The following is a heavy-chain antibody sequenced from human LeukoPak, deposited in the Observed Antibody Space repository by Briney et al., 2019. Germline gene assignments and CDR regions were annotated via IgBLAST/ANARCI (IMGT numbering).Heavy chain of an antibody. CDR2: ISGSGGST. D-gene: IGHD6-19*01. CDR3: AKAVAGYSDAFDI. Sequence: GGSPRLSCAASGFTFSSYAMSWVRQAPGKGLEWVSAISGSGGSTYYADSVKGRFTISRDNSKNTLYLQMNSLRAEDTAVYYCAKAVAGYSDAFDIWGQGTMVTVSS. V-gene: IGHV3-23*01. CDR1: GFTFSSYA. J-gene: IGHJ3*02.